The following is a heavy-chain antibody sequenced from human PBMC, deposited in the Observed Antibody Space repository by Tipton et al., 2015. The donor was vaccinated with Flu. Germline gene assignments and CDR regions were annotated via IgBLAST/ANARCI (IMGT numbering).Heavy chain of an antibody. D-gene: IGHD3-22*01. J-gene: IGHJ6*02. CDR2: INHSGST. CDR1: GGSFSGYY. Sequence: TLSLTCAVYGGSFSGYYWSWIRQPPGKGLEWIGEINHSGSTNYNPSLKSRVTISVDTSKNQFSLKLSSVTAADTAVYYCARGYYYDSSGYSPRCYYGMDVWGQGTTVTVSS. V-gene: IGHV4-34*01. CDR3: ARGYYYDSSGYSPRCYYGMDV.